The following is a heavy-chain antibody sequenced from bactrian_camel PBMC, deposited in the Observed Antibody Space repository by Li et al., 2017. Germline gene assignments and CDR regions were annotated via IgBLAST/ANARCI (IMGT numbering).Heavy chain of an antibody. V-gene: IGHV3S6*01. Sequence: HVQLVESGGALVQPGGSLRLSCAASGFTFSNNWMHWVRQAPGKGLEWVSRISSAGSNTYYADSVKGRFSVSRDNAKNTMYLQMNSLKPEDTAMYYCAADRGTLCAMQAMLGPAAFQSWGQGTQVTVS. J-gene: IGHJ4*01. D-gene: IGHD1*01. CDR3: AADRGTLCAMQAMLGPAAFQS. CDR2: ISSAGSNT. CDR1: GFTFSNNW.